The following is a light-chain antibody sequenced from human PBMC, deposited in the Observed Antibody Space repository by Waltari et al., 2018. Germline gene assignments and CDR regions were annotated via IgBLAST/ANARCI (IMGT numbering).Light chain of an antibody. V-gene: IGKV3-15*01. CDR3: QQYNNWLYT. CDR1: QSASTN. J-gene: IGKJ2*01. CDR2: DAS. Sequence: ERVMMQSPATLSVSPGETATLSCRASQSASTNLAWYQQKAGQAPRLLIYDASIRATGVPARFSGSGAGTEFTLTITGLQSEDFAVYYCQQYNNWLYTFGQGTKLEIK.